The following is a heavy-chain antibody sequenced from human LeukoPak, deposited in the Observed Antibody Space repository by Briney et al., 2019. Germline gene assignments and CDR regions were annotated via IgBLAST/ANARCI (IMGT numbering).Heavy chain of an antibody. D-gene: IGHD3-10*01. J-gene: IGHJ4*02. CDR3: ARGGIASDGSGSFDY. V-gene: IGHV3-33*01. CDR1: GFTFSKYV. CDR2: MWYDGSNR. Sequence: PGRSLRLSCAASGFTFSKYVMHWVRQAPGKGLEWVAVMWYDGSNRYYEDSVKGRFTISRDKSKNTLYLQMNSLRAEDTAVHYCARGGIASDGSGSFDYWGQGILVTVSS.